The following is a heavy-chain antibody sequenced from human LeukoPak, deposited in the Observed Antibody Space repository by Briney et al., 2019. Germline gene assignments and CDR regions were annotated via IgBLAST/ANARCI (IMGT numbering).Heavy chain of an antibody. CDR3: AREEVGDFWSGYHQFYYYYYMDV. J-gene: IGHJ6*03. V-gene: IGHV4-4*07. D-gene: IGHD3-3*01. CDR1: GGSISSYY. Sequence: SETLSLTCTVSGGSISSYYWSWIRQPAGKGLEWIGRIYTSGSTNYNPSLKSRVTMSVDTSKNQFSLKLSSVTAADTAVYYCAREEVGDFWSGYHQFYYYYYMDVWGKGTTVTVSS. CDR2: IYTSGST.